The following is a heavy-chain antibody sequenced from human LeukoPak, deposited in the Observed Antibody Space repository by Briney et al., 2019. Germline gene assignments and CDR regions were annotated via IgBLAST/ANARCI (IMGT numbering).Heavy chain of an antibody. J-gene: IGHJ5*02. D-gene: IGHD3-10*01. CDR1: GGSISSSSYY. CDR3: ARTHYYGSGSSRVRLTKARFDP. V-gene: IGHV4-39*07. CDR2: IYYSGST. Sequence: SETLSLTCTVSGGSISSSSYYWGWIRRPPGKGLEWIGSIYYSGSTYYSPSLKSRVTISVDTSKNQFSLKLSSVTAADTAVYYCARTHYYGSGSSRVRLTKARFDPWGQGTLVTVSS.